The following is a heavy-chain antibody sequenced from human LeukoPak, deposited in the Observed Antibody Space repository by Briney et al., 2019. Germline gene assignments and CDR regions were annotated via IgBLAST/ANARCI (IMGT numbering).Heavy chain of an antibody. CDR3: ARNLYYYDSSGYYYY. D-gene: IGHD3-22*01. V-gene: IGHV3-23*01. J-gene: IGHJ4*02. CDR2: ISGSGGST. CDR1: GSTFSSYA. Sequence: GGSLRLSCAASGSTFSSYAMSWVRQAPGKGLEWVSAISGSGGSTYYADSVKGRFTISRDNSKNTLYLQMNSLRAEDTAVYYCARNLYYYDSSGYYYYWGQGTLVTVSS.